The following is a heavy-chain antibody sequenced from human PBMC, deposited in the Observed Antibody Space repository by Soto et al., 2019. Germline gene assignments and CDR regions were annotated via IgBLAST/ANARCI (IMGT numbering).Heavy chain of an antibody. Sequence: ASVKVYWKAAGYAFTRDGISWGRQAPGQGLEWMGWISAYNGNTNYAQKLQGRVTMTTDTSTSTAYMELRSLRSDDTAVYYCARVEWLGNWFDPWGQGTLVSVSS. CDR3: ARVEWLGNWFDP. V-gene: IGHV1-18*01. D-gene: IGHD6-19*01. CDR2: ISAYNGNT. CDR1: GYAFTRDG. J-gene: IGHJ5*02.